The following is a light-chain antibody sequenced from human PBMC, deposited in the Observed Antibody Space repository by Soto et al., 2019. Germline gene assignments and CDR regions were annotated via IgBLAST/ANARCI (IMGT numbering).Light chain of an antibody. CDR3: QQHLGRHT. V-gene: IGKV3D-15*01. CDR1: QSVSTN. CDR2: DAS. Sequence: EIVMTQSPATLSVSPGESATLSCRASQSVSTNFAWYQQKPGQAPRLLIYDASTRAAGIPARFIGSGSGTDFTLTISSLEPEDSAVYYCQQHLGRHTFGQGTKVDIK. J-gene: IGKJ1*01.